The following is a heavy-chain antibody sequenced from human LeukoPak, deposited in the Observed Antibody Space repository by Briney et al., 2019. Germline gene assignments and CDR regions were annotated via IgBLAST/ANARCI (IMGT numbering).Heavy chain of an antibody. CDR1: GFNFDDYD. Sequence: GGSLRLSCAASGFNFDDYDMTWVRQAPGKGLGWVSGIHWNSTNTGYADSVKGRFTISRDSAKNSLYLQMNSLRVEDTAFYFCARVYYRGYDILFDYWGQGTLVTVSS. CDR3: ARVYYRGYDILFDY. V-gene: IGHV3-20*04. CDR2: IHWNSTNT. D-gene: IGHD5-12*01. J-gene: IGHJ4*02.